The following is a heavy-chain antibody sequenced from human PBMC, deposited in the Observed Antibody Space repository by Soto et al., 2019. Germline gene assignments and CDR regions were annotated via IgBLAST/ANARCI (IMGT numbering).Heavy chain of an antibody. J-gene: IGHJ4*02. V-gene: IGHV3-74*03. CDR3: TRFGTYYETSGFLY. D-gene: IGHD3-22*01. Sequence: GGSLRLSCAASGFSIKNNWLHWVRQAPGKGPVWLARISTDWRDITYADSVKGRFTISRDNAKNTLYLQMNSLRVEDTAVYYCTRFGTYYETSGFLYWGLGTLVTVSS. CDR1: GFSIKNNW. CDR2: ISTDWRDI.